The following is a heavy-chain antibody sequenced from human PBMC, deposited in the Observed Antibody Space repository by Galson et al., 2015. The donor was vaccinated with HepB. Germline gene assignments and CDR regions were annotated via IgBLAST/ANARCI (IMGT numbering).Heavy chain of an antibody. J-gene: IGHJ4*02. CDR3: ARLISPITNSFYFDY. CDR1: GYRFAGYW. CDR2: IYPGDSEI. Sequence: QSGAEVKKPGESLKVSCKGSGYRFAGYWIGWVRQMPGKGLEWMGIIYPGDSEIRYSPSFQGQVTISADKSISAAYLQWYSLKASDTAMYYCARLISPITNSFYFDYWGQGTLATVSS. D-gene: IGHD3-10*01. V-gene: IGHV5-51*03.